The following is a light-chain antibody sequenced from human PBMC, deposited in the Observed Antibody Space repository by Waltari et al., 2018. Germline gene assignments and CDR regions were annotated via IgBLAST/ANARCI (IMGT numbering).Light chain of an antibody. V-gene: IGLV1-40*02. CDR3: QSYDNILHGCV. CDR1: NSNIGAFQ. CDR2: GST. J-gene: IGLJ1*01. Sequence: QSVLTQPPSVSGAPGQSVTISCSGTNSNIGAFQVHWYQTSPGAAPKLLIFGSTNRPAGVPDRFSGAKSDTSASLVITGLQVEDEGDFYCQSYDNILHGCVFGTGTKVIV.